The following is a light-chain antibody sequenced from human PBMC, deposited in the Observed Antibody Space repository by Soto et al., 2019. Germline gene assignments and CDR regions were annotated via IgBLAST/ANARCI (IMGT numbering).Light chain of an antibody. J-gene: IGLJ1*01. CDR2: EVS. CDR1: SSDVGAYNY. V-gene: IGLV2-8*01. Sequence: QSALTQPPSASGSPGQSVAISCTGTSSDVGAYNYVAWYQQHPGKVPKLMIYEVSKRPSGVPDRFSGSKSGNTASLTVSGLQADDEADYYRSSYAGSDVFVFGTGTKV. CDR3: SSYAGSDVFV.